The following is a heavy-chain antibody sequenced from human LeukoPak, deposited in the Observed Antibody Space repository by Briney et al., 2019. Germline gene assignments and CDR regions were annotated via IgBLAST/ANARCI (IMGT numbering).Heavy chain of an antibody. CDR3: ARALYSSSDFDY. CDR1: GFTFSSYS. J-gene: IGHJ4*02. Sequence: GGSLRLSCAASGFTFSSYSMNWVRQAPGKGLEWVSSISSSNSYIYYADSVKGRFTISRDNAKNSLYLQVNSLRAEDTAVYYCARALYSSSDFDYWGQGTLVTVSS. CDR2: ISSSNSYI. D-gene: IGHD6-6*01. V-gene: IGHV3-21*01.